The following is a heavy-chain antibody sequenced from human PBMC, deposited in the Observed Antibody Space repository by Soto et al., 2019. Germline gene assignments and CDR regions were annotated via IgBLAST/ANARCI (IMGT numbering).Heavy chain of an antibody. CDR1: GFTFSSYA. CDR3: ARAYDYDSSGYYPPPYYYYGMDV. J-gene: IGHJ6*02. V-gene: IGHV3-30-3*01. D-gene: IGHD3-22*01. CDR2: ISYDGSNK. Sequence: QVQLVESGGGVVQPGRSLRLSCAASGFTFSSYAMHWVRQAPGKGLEWVAVISYDGSNKYYADSVKGRFTISRDNSKNALYLQMNSLRAEDTDVFYCARAYDYDSSGYYPPPYYYYGMDVWGQGTTVTVSS.